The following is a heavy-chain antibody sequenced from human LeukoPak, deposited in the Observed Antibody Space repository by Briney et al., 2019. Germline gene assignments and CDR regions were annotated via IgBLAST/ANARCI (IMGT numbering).Heavy chain of an antibody. CDR2: ISYDGSNK. D-gene: IGHD5-18*01. CDR3: AKAIQLWLINY. V-gene: IGHV3-30*18. Sequence: GGSLRLSCAASGFTFSSYGMHWVRQAPGKGLEWVAVISYDGSNKYYADSVKGRFTISRDNSKNTLYLQMNSLRAEDTAVYYCAKAIQLWLINYWGQGTLVTVSS. CDR1: GFTFSSYG. J-gene: IGHJ4*02.